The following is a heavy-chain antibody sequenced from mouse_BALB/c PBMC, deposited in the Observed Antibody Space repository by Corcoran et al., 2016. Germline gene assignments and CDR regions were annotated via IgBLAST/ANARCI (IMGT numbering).Heavy chain of an antibody. V-gene: IGHV1-18*01. D-gene: IGHD2-4*01. J-gene: IGHJ4*01. CDR1: GYTFPEYN. CDR2: INPNNGGT. Sequence: EVPLQQSGPELVKPGASVKVSCKTSGYTFPEYNMHWVKQGHGKSLEWIGGINPNNGGTSYNQKFKGKATLTVDKSSSTAYMELRSLTSEDSAVYYCADYDYDGDAMEYWGQGTSVTVSS. CDR3: ADYDYDGDAMEY.